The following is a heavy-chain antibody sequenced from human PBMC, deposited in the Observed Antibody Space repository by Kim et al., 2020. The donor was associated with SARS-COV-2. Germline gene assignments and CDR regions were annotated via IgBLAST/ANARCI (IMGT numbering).Heavy chain of an antibody. V-gene: IGHV5-51*01. CDR3: ATRGGYYDSSGYYRGFDY. J-gene: IGHJ4*02. Sequence: GESLKISCKGSGYSFTSYWIGWVRQMSGKGLEWMGIIYPGDSDTRYSPSFQGQVTISADKSISTAYLQWSSLKASDTAMYYCATRGGYYDSSGYYRGFDYWGQGTLVTVSS. D-gene: IGHD3-22*01. CDR2: IYPGDSDT. CDR1: GYSFTSYW.